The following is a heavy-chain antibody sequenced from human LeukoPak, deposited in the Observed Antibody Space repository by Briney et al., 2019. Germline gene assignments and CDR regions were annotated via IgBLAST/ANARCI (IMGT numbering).Heavy chain of an antibody. CDR2: IRGNGGNT. J-gene: IGHJ3*02. CDR3: AKGNQQLVNNDDFDI. Sequence: GGSLRLSRAASGCTFSSYAMSWVRQPPARGREWVSAIRGNGGNTYYADSLKDGLTNPRHNPKHTLYVQVNSQRAEHGPVYYCAKGNQQLVNNDDFDIWGQGTMVTVSS. D-gene: IGHD6-13*01. V-gene: IGHV3-23*01. CDR1: GCTFSSYA.